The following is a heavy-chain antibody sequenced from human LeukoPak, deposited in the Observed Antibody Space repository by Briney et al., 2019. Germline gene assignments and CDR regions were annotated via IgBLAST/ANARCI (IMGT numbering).Heavy chain of an antibody. CDR2: ISGSGGST. Sequence: PGGSLRLSCAASGFTFSSYSMNWVRHAPGKGLEWVLAISGSGGSTYYADSVKGRFTISRDNSKNTLYLQMNSLRAGYTAVYYCAKAYITMIVVVTGGSFDYWGQGTLVTVSS. D-gene: IGHD3-22*01. CDR1: GFTFSSYS. V-gene: IGHV3-23*01. J-gene: IGHJ4*02. CDR3: AKAYITMIVVVTGGSFDY.